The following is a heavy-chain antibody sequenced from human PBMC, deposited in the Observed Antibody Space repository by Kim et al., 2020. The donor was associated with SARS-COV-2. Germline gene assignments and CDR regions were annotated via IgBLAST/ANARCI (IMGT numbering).Heavy chain of an antibody. CDR1: GYSFTSYW. Sequence: GESLKISCKGSGYSFTSYWISWVRQMPGKGLEWMGRIDPSDSYTNYSPSFQGHVTISADKSISTAYLQWSSLKASDTAMYYCAKTRGRGVEYSSDAFDIWGQGTMVTVSS. CDR3: AKTRGRGVEYSSDAFDI. D-gene: IGHD6-13*01. CDR2: IDPSDSYT. J-gene: IGHJ3*02. V-gene: IGHV5-10-1*01.